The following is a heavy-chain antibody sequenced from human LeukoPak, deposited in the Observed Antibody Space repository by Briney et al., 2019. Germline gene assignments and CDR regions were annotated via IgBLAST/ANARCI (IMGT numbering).Heavy chain of an antibody. CDR3: AKTSRRDSTYDSPFDY. CDR2: VRGSGTAT. Sequence: GGSLRLSCAASGFTFSSYGLTWVRQAPGKGLEWVSAVRGSGTATYYADSVKGRFTISRDNSDDTLYLQMNSLRAEDTAIYYCAKTSRRDSTYDSPFDYWGQGTVVTVSS. J-gene: IGHJ4*02. D-gene: IGHD3-3*01. CDR1: GFTFSSYG. V-gene: IGHV3-23*01.